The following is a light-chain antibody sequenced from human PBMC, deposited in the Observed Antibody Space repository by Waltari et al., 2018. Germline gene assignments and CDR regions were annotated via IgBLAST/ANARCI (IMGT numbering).Light chain of an antibody. CDR3: SSYTSSSTL. CDR2: DVS. CDR1: SSDVGGYNY. Sequence: QSALTQPASVSGSPGQSITISCTGTSSDVGGYNYVSWYQQHPGKVPKLMIYDVSTRPSGVSTRFSGSKSGNTASLTISGLQAEDEADYYCSSYTSSSTLFGGGTKLTVL. V-gene: IGLV2-14*01. J-gene: IGLJ2*01.